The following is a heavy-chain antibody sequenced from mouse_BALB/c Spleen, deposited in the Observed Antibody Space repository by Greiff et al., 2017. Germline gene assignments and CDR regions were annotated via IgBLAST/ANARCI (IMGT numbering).Heavy chain of an antibody. J-gene: IGHJ2*01. Sequence: EVKLVESGGGLVQPGGSMKLSCVASGFTFSNYWMNWVRQSPEKGLEWVAEIRLKSNNYATHYAESVKGRFTISRDDSKSSVYLQMNNLRAEDTGIYYCTRGHYWGQGTTLTVSS. CDR1: GFTFSNYW. CDR3: TRGHY. CDR2: IRLKSNNYAT. V-gene: IGHV6-6*02.